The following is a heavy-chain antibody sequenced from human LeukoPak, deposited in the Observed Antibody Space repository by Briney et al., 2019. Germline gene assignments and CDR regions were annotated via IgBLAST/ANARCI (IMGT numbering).Heavy chain of an antibody. V-gene: IGHV4-39*07. J-gene: IGHJ1*01. CDR1: GGSISSSSYY. Sequence: PSETLSLTCTVSGGSISSSSYYWGWIRQPPGKGLEWIGSIYYSGSTYYNPSLKSRVTISVDTSKNQFSLKLSSVTAADTAVYYCARIIAVADNPYFQHWGQGTLVTVSS. D-gene: IGHD6-19*01. CDR3: ARIIAVADNPYFQH. CDR2: IYYSGST.